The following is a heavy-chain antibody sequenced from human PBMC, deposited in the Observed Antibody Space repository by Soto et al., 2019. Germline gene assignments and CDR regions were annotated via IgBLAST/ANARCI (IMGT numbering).Heavy chain of an antibody. V-gene: IGHV1-8*01. J-gene: IGHJ5*02. D-gene: IGHD4-17*01. CDR2: MNPNSGNT. Sequence: VKVSCKASGYTFTSYDINWVRQGTGQGLEWMGWMNPNSGNTGYAQKFQGRVTMTRNTSISTAYMELSSLRSEDTAVYYCARGLLPDYGDYSWFDPWGQGTLVTVSS. CDR3: ARGLLPDYGDYSWFDP. CDR1: GYTFTSYD.